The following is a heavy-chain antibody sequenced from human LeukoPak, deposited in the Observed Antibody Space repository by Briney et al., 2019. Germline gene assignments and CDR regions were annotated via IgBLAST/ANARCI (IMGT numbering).Heavy chain of an antibody. D-gene: IGHD2-21*01. CDR3: AKLNRDSNYYYGMDV. V-gene: IGHV3-23*01. CDR1: GFTFSSYA. Sequence: GGSLRLSCAASGFTFSSYAMSWVRQAPGKGLEWVSAISGSGGSTYYADSVKGRFTISRDNSKNTLYLQMNSLRGEDTAVYYCAKLNRDSNYYYGMDVWGQGTTVTVSS. CDR2: ISGSGGST. J-gene: IGHJ6*02.